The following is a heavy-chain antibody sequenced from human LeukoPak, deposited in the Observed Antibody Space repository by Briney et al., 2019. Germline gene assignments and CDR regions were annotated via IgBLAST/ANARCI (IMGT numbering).Heavy chain of an antibody. V-gene: IGHV1-8*01. CDR1: GYTFTSYD. CDR2: MNPNSGNT. J-gene: IGHJ5*02. D-gene: IGHD2-15*01. CDR3: ASNVAATRWFDP. Sequence: GASVKVSCKASGYTFTSYDINWVRQATGQGLEWMGWMNPNSGNTGYAQKFQGRVTMTRNTSISTAYMELSSLGSEDTAVYYCASNVAATRWFDPWGQGTLVTVSS.